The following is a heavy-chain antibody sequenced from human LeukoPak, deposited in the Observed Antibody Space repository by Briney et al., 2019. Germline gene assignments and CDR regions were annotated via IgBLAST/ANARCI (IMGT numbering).Heavy chain of an antibody. CDR1: RFTFSSYS. J-gene: IGHJ3*02. CDR2: ISSSSSTI. Sequence: PGGSLRLSCAASRFTFSSYSMNWVRQAPGKGLEWVSYISSSSSTIYFADSVKGRFTISRDNAKNSLYLQMNGLRAEDTAVYYCARGTGRGYSYGYYGAFDIWGQGTMVTVSS. D-gene: IGHD5-18*01. V-gene: IGHV3-48*01. CDR3: ARGTGRGYSYGYYGAFDI.